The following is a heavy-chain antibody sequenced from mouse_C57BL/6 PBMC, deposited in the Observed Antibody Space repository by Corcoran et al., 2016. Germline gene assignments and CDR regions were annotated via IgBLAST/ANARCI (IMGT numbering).Heavy chain of an antibody. D-gene: IGHD1-1*01. Sequence: QILLVQSGPERKKPGETVMISCKASGDTFTEDPLHWVKQAPGKGFKWMGLIYTDTGEPTYAEEFKGRFDFSLETSASTADLQINNLKNEDTATNFCVRRAIYYYCSSYGTHSDYWGQGTTLTVSS. CDR1: GDTFTEDP. V-gene: IGHV9-1*01. J-gene: IGHJ2*01. CDR3: VRRAIYYYCSSYGTHSDY. CDR2: IYTDTGEP.